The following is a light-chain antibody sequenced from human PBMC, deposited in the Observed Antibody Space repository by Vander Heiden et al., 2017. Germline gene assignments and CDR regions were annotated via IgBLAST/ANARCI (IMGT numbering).Light chain of an antibody. J-gene: IGLJ2*01. CDR1: NSGSKS. Sequence: SYVLTQPPSVSVAPGQTSRIPCGGNNSGSKSVHWYQQKPGQAPVLVVYDDSDRPSGIPERFSGSNSGNTATLTISRVEAGDEADYYCQVWDSSSDHVVFGGGTKLTVL. V-gene: IGLV3-21*02. CDR2: DDS. CDR3: QVWDSSSDHVV.